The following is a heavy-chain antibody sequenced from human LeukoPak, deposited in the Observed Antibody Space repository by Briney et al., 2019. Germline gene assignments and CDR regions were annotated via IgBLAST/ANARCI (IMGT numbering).Heavy chain of an antibody. CDR1: GFTFSSYG. V-gene: IGHV3-30*02. D-gene: IGHD6-19*01. CDR3: ASVGSGWPRL. Sequence: GGSLRLSCAASGFTFSSYGMHWVRQAPGKGLEWVAFIRYDGSNKYYADSVKGRFTISRDNAKNSLYLQMNSLRAEDTAVYYCASVGSGWPRLWGQGTLVTVSS. CDR2: IRYDGSNK. J-gene: IGHJ4*02.